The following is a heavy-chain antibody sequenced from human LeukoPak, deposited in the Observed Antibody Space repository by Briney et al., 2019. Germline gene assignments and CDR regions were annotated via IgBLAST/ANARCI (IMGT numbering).Heavy chain of an antibody. CDR2: IYYSGST. V-gene: IGHV4-39*07. D-gene: IGHD3-22*01. CDR3: ARDSAYYDSSSYTQI. J-gene: IGHJ4*02. Sequence: SETLSLTCTVSGGSISSSSYYWGWIRQPPGKGLEWIGSIYYSGSTYYNPSLESRVTISVDTSKNQFSLKLSSVTAADTAVYYCARDSAYYDSSSYTQIWGQGTLVTVSS. CDR1: GGSISSSSYY.